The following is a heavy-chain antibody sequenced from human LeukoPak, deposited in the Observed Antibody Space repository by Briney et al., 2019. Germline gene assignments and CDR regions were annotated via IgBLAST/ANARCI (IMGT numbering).Heavy chain of an antibody. CDR1: GGSISSYY. CDR2: IYYSGST. CDR3: ATATRYSNYDHYYYYMDV. Sequence: PSETLSLTCTVSGGSISSYYWSWIRQPPGKGLEWIGYIYYSGSTNYNPSLKSRVTISVDTSKNQFSLKLSSVTAADTAVYYCATATRYSNYDHYYYYMDVWGKGTTVTVSS. V-gene: IGHV4-59*01. J-gene: IGHJ6*03. D-gene: IGHD4-11*01.